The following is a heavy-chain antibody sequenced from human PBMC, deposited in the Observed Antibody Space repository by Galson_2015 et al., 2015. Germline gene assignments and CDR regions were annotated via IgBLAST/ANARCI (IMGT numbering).Heavy chain of an antibody. Sequence: SLRLSCAASGFTFDGYEMNWVRQAPGKGLEWVSYIGSSGIARYYADSVTGRFTISRDNAKNSLYLQMNSLRAEDSAVYYCARQIGYDYDYWGQGTLVTVSS. CDR3: ARQIGYDYDY. J-gene: IGHJ4*02. V-gene: IGHV3-48*03. CDR1: GFTFDGYE. CDR2: IGSSGIAR. D-gene: IGHD5-12*01.